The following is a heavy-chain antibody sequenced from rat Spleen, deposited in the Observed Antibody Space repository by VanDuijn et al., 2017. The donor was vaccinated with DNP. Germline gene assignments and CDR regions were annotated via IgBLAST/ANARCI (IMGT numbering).Heavy chain of an antibody. V-gene: IGHV5-31*01. Sequence: EVQLVGSGGDLVQPGRSLKVSCVGSGFTFENHWMTWIRQVPGKGLEWVASITANSGATYYSDSVKGRFTVSRDNAKNTLSLQMNSLRSEDTATYYCARVGDLHDGGDGDVLDAWGQGTSVTVSS. J-gene: IGHJ4*01. D-gene: IGHD1-12*02. CDR3: ARVGDLHDGGDGDVLDA. CDR2: ITANSGAT. CDR1: GFTFENHW.